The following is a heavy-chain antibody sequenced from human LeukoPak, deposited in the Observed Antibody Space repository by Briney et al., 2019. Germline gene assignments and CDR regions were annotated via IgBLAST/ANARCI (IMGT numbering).Heavy chain of an antibody. CDR1: GYTFNSYG. Sequence: APVKVSCKASGYTFNSYGITWVRQAPGQGLEWMAWISVYNGNRRYAQNFQGRVTLTTDKTTTTAYMELTSLRSDDTATYYCARDGRFEYSPLYYFDYWGQGTLVTVSS. V-gene: IGHV1-18*01. J-gene: IGHJ4*02. CDR2: ISVYNGNR. CDR3: ARDGRFEYSPLYYFDY. D-gene: IGHD6-6*01.